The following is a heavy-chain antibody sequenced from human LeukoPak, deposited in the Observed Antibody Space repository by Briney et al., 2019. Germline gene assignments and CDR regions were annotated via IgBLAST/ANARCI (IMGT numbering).Heavy chain of an antibody. CDR1: GGSISSSSSY. CDR3: ARQTGSGLFILP. CDR2: IYYSGST. J-gene: IGHJ4*02. D-gene: IGHD3-10*01. V-gene: IGHV4-39*01. Sequence: SETLSLTCTVSGGSISSSSSYWGWLRQPPGKGLEWIGSIYYSGSTYYNPSLKSRVTISVDTSKNQFSLKLSSMTAADTAVYYCARQTGSGLFILPGGQGTLVTVSS.